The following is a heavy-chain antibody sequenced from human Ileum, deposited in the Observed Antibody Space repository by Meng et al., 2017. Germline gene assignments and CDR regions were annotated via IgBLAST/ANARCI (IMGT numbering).Heavy chain of an antibody. CDR1: GYSFTNYG. J-gene: IGHJ4*02. D-gene: IGHD2-2*01. CDR2: TSTYNSNR. Sequence: QVQLVQDGREVRKPGASVKISCQASGYSFTNYGINWVRQAPGKGLEWMGWTSTYNSNRNYAQSLQGRVTMTTDTSTTTAYMELRSLTFDDTAVYYCARGRHCSSTTCYLSDSWGQGTLVTVSS. V-gene: IGHV1-18*01. CDR3: ARGRHCSSTTCYLSDS.